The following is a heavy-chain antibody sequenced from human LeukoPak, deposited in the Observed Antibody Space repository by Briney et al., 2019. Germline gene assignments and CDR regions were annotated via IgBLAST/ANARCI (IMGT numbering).Heavy chain of an antibody. Sequence: PGESLRLSCAASGLTFSNAWMSWDRQAPGEGLEWVGRIKRKTDGETTEYVAPVKGRFTISRDDSKNTLYLQMNSLKTEDTGVYYCATASSGLFYWGQGTLVTVSS. V-gene: IGHV3-15*01. CDR1: GLTFSNAW. CDR2: IKRKTDGETT. D-gene: IGHD3-16*01. J-gene: IGHJ4*02. CDR3: ATASSGLFY.